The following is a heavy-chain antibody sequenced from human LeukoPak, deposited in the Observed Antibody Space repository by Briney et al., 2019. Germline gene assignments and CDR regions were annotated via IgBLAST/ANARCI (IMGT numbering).Heavy chain of an antibody. CDR3: ARDTTMVRGGGMDV. CDR1: GFTFSSYW. D-gene: IGHD3-10*01. CDR2: IKQDGSEK. Sequence: GGSLRLSCAASGFTFSSYWMSWVRQAPGKGLEGVANIKQDGSEKYYVDSVKGRFTISRDNAKNSLYLQMNSLRAEDTAVYYCARDTTMVRGGGMDVWGQGTTATVSS. J-gene: IGHJ6*02. V-gene: IGHV3-7*01.